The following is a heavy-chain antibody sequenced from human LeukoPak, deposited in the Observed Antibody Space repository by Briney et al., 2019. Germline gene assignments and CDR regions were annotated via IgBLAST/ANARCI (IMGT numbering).Heavy chain of an antibody. J-gene: IGHJ4*02. D-gene: IGHD6-13*01. CDR1: GGSISSGGYY. CDR3: AREEYSSDWYGHDS. Sequence: SETLSLTCTVSGGSISSGGYYWSCIRQPPGKGLECIGYIYHSGSTYYNPSLKSRVTISVDRSKNQFSLKLSSVTAADTAFYYCAREEYSSDWYGHDSWGQGTLVTVSS. V-gene: IGHV4-30-2*01. CDR2: IYHSGST.